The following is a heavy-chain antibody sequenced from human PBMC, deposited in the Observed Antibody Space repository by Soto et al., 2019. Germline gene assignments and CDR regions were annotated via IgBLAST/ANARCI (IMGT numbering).Heavy chain of an antibody. V-gene: IGHV5-10-1*01. Sequence: LGESLKISCKGSGYSFTSYWISWVRQMPGKGLEWMGRIDPSDSYTNYSPSFQGHVTISADKSISTAYLQWSSLKASDTAMYYCARRRGYYDSSGSYYYGMDVWGQGXTVTVSS. CDR1: GYSFTSYW. J-gene: IGHJ6*02. D-gene: IGHD3-22*01. CDR3: ARRRGYYDSSGSYYYGMDV. CDR2: IDPSDSYT.